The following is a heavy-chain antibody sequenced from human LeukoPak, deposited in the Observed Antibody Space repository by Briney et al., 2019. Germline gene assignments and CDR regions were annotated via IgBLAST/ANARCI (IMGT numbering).Heavy chain of an antibody. CDR3: ANHLACGSTSCPSFDY. V-gene: IGHV3-7*01. J-gene: IGHJ4*02. CDR2: IKYDGIDK. CDR1: GFTFSSYW. D-gene: IGHD2-2*01. Sequence: PGGSLRLSCAASGFTFSSYWMSWVRQAPGKGLEWVAMIKYDGIDKKYLDSVKGRFTISRDNAKNSLYLEMNSLRAEDTAVYYCANHLACGSTSCPSFDYWSQGTLVTVSS.